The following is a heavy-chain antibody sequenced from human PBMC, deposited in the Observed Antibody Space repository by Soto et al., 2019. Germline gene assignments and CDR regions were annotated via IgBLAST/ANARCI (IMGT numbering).Heavy chain of an antibody. V-gene: IGHV3-21*01. CDR1: GFTFSSYS. CDR3: ARAGRSGSYGLAFDI. J-gene: IGHJ3*02. D-gene: IGHD1-26*01. CDR2: ISSSSSYI. Sequence: GSLRLSCAASGFTFSSYSMNWVRQAPGKGLEWVSSISSSSSYIYYADSVKGRFTISRDNAKNSLYLQMNSLRAEDTAVYYCARAGRSGSYGLAFDIWGQGTMVTVSS.